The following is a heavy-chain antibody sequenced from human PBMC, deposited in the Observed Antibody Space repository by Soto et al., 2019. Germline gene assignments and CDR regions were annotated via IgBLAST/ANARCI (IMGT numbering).Heavy chain of an antibody. D-gene: IGHD3-3*01. CDR3: AKDANILRFLVEDGCMDV. CDR2: ISYDGSNK. Sequence: GGSLRLSCAASGFPFISYGMHWVRPAPGKGLEWVAVISYDGSNKYYAAAVKGRFTISRDNSKKTLDLQMNSLRAEDTAVYYCAKDANILRFLVEDGCMDVWGQGTTVTVSS. J-gene: IGHJ6*02. CDR1: GFPFISYG. V-gene: IGHV3-30*18.